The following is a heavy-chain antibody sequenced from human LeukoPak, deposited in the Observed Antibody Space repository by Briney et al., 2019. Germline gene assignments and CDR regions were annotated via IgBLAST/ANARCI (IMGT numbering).Heavy chain of an antibody. CDR2: ISSSSSYI. CDR1: GFTFSSYS. CDR3: ASSRNPGSGSYPFDY. D-gene: IGHD3-10*01. Sequence: PGGSLRLSCAASGFTFSSYSMNWVRQAPGKGLEWVSSISSSSSYIYYADSVTGRFTISRDNAKNSLYLQMNSLRAEDTAVYYCASSRNPGSGSYPFDYWGQGTLVTVSS. J-gene: IGHJ4*02. V-gene: IGHV3-21*01.